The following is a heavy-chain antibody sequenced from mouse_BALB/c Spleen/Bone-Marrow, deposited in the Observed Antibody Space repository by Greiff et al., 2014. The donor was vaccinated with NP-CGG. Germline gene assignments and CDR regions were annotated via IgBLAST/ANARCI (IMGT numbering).Heavy chain of an antibody. J-gene: IGHJ4*01. CDR3: ASVEVHAMDY. Sequence: VQLKQSGPGLVKPSQSLSLTCSVPGYSITSGYYWNWIRQFPGNNLEWLGYISYDGSNHYNPSLTNRVSITRDTSKNQFFLKLNSVTTEDTATYYCASVEVHAMDYWGQGTSVAVSS. V-gene: IGHV3-6*02. D-gene: IGHD2-14*01. CDR2: ISYDGSN. CDR1: GYSITSGYY.